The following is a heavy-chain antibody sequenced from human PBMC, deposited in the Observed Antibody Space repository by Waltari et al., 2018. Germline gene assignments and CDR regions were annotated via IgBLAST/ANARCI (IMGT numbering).Heavy chain of an antibody. CDR3: VRPYYSSSNYYFDY. CDR1: GFTFISYG. CDR2: ILYDGSNK. Sequence: QVQLVESGGGVVQPGRSLRLSCAASGFTFISYGMHWVRQAPGKGLEWVAVILYDGSNKYYADSVKGRFTISRDNSKNTLYLQMNSLRVEDTAVYYCVRPYYSSSNYYFDYWGQGTLVTVSS. D-gene: IGHD6-6*01. J-gene: IGHJ4*02. V-gene: IGHV3-33*01.